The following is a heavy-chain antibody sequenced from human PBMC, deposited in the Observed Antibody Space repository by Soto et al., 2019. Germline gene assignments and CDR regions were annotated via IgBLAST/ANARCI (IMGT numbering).Heavy chain of an antibody. Sequence: EVQLVESGGGLVKPGGSLRLSCAASGFTFSSYGMNWVRQAPGKGLEWVSSISSSSYIYYADSVKGRFTIPRDNAKNSLYPQMNSLRAEDTAVYYCASLGTVTPAGANWFDPWGQGTLVTVSS. D-gene: IGHD4-17*01. CDR2: ISSSSYI. CDR1: GFTFSSYG. V-gene: IGHV3-21*01. CDR3: ASLGTVTPAGANWFDP. J-gene: IGHJ5*02.